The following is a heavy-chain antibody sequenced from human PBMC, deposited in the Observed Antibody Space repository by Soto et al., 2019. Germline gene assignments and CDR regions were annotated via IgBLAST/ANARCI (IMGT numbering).Heavy chain of an antibody. CDR2: IHYSGTT. CDR1: GASISSGGGYY. Sequence: QVQLQESGPGLVKPSQTLSLTCTVSGASISSGGGYYWTWIRQRPRKGLEWIGYIHYSGTTYYNPSLESRVIMSVDTSKNQFSLKLSSVTAADTAVYYCARADWNPAFDFWGQGTLVTVSS. CDR3: ARADWNPAFDF. J-gene: IGHJ4*02. D-gene: IGHD1-1*01. V-gene: IGHV4-31*03.